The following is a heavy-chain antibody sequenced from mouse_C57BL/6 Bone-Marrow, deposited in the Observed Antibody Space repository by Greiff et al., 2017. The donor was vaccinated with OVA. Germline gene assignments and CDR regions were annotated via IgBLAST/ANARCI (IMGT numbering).Heavy chain of an antibody. D-gene: IGHD2-1*01. CDR1: GFSFNTYA. CDR2: IRSKSNNDAT. CDR3: VRLTTPYWYFDV. J-gene: IGHJ1*03. V-gene: IGHV10-1*01. Sequence: EVQLVESGGGLVQPTGSLKLSCAASGFSFNTYALNWVRQAPGKGLEWVARIRSKSNNDATYYADSVKERFTISRDDSESMLYLQMNNLKTEDTAMYYCVRLTTPYWYFDVWGTGTTVTVSS.